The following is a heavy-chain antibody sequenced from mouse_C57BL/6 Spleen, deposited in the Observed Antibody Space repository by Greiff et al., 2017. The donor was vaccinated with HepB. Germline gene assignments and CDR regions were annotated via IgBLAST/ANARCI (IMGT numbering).Heavy chain of an antibody. CDR3: VRHEIYDGYDAMDY. Sequence: EVKLMESGGGLVQPKGSLKLSCAASGFSFNTYAMNWVRQAPGKGLEWVARIRSKSNNYATYYADSVKNRFTISRDDSESMLYLQMNNLKTEDTAMYYCVRHEIYDGYDAMDYWGQGTSVTVSS. V-gene: IGHV10-1*01. CDR2: IRSKSNNYAT. CDR1: GFSFNTYA. J-gene: IGHJ4*01. D-gene: IGHD2-3*01.